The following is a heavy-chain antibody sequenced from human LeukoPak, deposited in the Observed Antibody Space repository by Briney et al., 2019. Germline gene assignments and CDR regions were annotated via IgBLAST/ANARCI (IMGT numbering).Heavy chain of an antibody. CDR1: GFTFSSYS. CDR3: ARDTRAVLLWFGESQGAFDI. V-gene: IGHV3-48*04. J-gene: IGHJ3*02. CDR2: ISSSSSTI. D-gene: IGHD3-10*01. Sequence: GGSLRLSCAASGFTFSSYSMNWVRQAPGKGLEWVSYISSSSSTIYYPDSVKGRFTISRDNAKNSLYLQMNSLRAEDTAVYYCARDTRAVLLWFGESQGAFDIWGQGTMVTVSS.